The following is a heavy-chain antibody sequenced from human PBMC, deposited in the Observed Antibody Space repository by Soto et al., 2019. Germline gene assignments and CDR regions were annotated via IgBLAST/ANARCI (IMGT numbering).Heavy chain of an antibody. D-gene: IGHD2-15*01. CDR3: ARFNMYCRGGSRYPVFFDY. Sequence: PFETLRLTSAVDGGSISGYYWSWIRQHPEKGLEWIGEINHSGSTNYNPSLKSRVTISVDTSKNQISLKLGAVTAADTAVYYCARFNMYCRGGSRYPVFFDYWGQGTLVTVSS. CDR1: GGSISGYY. V-gene: IGHV4-34*01. CDR2: INHSGST. J-gene: IGHJ4*02.